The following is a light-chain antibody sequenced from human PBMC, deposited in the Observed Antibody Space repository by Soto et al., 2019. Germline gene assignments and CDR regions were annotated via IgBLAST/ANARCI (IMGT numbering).Light chain of an antibody. CDR1: SSDVGGYNY. Sequence: QSVLTQPPSASGSPGQSVTISCTGTSSDVGGYNYVSWYQHHPGKAPKLIIYEVDERPSGVPDRFSGSKSGNTASLTVSGLQAEDEADYYCSSYVGSNNSPYVFGTGTKLTVL. CDR2: EVD. V-gene: IGLV2-8*01. J-gene: IGLJ1*01. CDR3: SSYVGSNNSPYV.